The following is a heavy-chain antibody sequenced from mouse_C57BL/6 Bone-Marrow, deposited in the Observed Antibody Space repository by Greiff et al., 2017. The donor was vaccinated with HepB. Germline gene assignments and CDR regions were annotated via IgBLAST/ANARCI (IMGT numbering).Heavy chain of an antibody. D-gene: IGHD1-1*01. CDR2: IYPRSGNT. CDR1: GYTFTSYG. V-gene: IGHV1-81*01. J-gene: IGHJ1*03. CDR3: AYYGSSWDWYFDV. Sequence: QVQLQQSGAELARPGASVKLSCKASGYTFTSYGISWVKQRTGQGLEWIGEIYPRSGNTYYNEKFKGKATLTADKSSSTAYMELRSLTSEDSAVYFCAYYGSSWDWYFDVWGTGTTVTVSS.